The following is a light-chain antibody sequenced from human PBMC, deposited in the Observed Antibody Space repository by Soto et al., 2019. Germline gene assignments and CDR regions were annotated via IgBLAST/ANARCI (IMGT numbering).Light chain of an antibody. V-gene: IGKV3-15*01. CDR2: GAS. Sequence: EIVMTQSPVTLSVSPGERATLSCRASQSVSRCLAWYQQRPGQRPRLLIYGASNRAGGVPDRFSGSGSGTDFALTISRLESEDFAVYYCQQYGSWPRTFGQGTKVDIK. J-gene: IGKJ1*01. CDR3: QQYGSWPRT. CDR1: QSVSRC.